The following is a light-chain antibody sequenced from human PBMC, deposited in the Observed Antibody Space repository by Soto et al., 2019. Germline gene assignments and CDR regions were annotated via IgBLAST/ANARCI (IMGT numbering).Light chain of an antibody. Sequence: EIVLTQSPGTLSLSPGERAILSCRASQSISSGYLAWYQQKPGQAPRLLIYGASSRATCIPDRFNGSGSWKDFTLTISRLESKEFAEYYCQQYGSSPMTFGQGTQLEMK. CDR3: QQYGSSPMT. J-gene: IGKJ5*01. CDR2: GAS. CDR1: QSISSGY. V-gene: IGKV3-20*01.